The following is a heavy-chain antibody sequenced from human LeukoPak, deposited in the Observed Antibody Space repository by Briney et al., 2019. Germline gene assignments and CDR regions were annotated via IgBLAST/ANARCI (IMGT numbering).Heavy chain of an antibody. J-gene: IGHJ4*02. CDR2: ISGTGGST. Sequence: GGSLRLSCAASGFTFSSYAMSWVRQAPGKGLEWVSAISGTGGSTYYADSVKGRFTISRDNFNNTLYLQMNSLRAEDTAVYYCAKCSGDYHHDYWGQGTLVTVSS. V-gene: IGHV3-23*01. D-gene: IGHD4-17*01. CDR3: AKCSGDYHHDY. CDR1: GFTFSSYA.